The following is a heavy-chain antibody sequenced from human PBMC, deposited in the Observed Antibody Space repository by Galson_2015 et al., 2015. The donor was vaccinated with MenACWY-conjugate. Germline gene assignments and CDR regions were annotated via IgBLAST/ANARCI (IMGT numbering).Heavy chain of an antibody. J-gene: IGHJ4*02. CDR3: TSRLIGVIAAFDY. D-gene: IGHD3-22*01. Sequence: SLRLSCATSGFSFGDYTLSWVRQAPGKGLEWVGFIRSKGFGETTEYAAPVKDSFTISRDDSTRIAYLQMNGLKTDDTAVYYCTSRLIGVIAAFDYWGQGTLVTVSS. CDR1: GFSFGDYT. V-gene: IGHV3-49*04. CDR2: IRSKGFGETT.